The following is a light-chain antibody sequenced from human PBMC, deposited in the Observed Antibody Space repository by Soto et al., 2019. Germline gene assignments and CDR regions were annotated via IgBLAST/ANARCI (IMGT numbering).Light chain of an antibody. CDR2: GAS. V-gene: IGKV3-20*01. CDR3: QQYGSSPST. Sequence: EIVLTQSPGTLSLSPGERATLSCRASQSVHSSNLAWYQQKPGQAPRLLIYGASSRATGIPHRFSGSGSGTDFTLTISRLEPEDFAVYYCQQYGSSPSTFGQGTKVEIK. CDR1: QSVHSSN. J-gene: IGKJ1*01.